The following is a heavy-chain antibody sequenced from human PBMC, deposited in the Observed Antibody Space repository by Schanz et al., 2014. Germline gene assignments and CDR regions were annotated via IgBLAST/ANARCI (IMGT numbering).Heavy chain of an antibody. Sequence: EVQLVESGGGLVQPGGSLRLSCAASGFTFNNYDMNWVRLVPGKGLECVSGISGGGGSAYYADSVKGRFTISRDNSKNTLYLQMSSLRAEDTALYYCAKVVASGPTTGPFDPWGQGTLVTVSS. V-gene: IGHV3-23*04. D-gene: IGHD1-26*01. J-gene: IGHJ5*02. CDR1: GFTFNNYD. CDR3: AKVVASGPTTGPFDP. CDR2: ISGGGGSA.